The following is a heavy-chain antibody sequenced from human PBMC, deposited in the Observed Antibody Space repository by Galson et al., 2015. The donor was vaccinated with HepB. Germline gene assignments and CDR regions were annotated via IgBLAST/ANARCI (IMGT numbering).Heavy chain of an antibody. J-gene: IGHJ3*02. CDR2: ISYDGSNK. Sequence: SLRLSCAASGFTFSSYAVHWVRQAPGKGLEWVAVISYDGSNKYYADSVKGRFTISSDNSKTTLYLQMSSLRAEDTAVYYCARDRGGSYVFDIWGQGTMVTVSS. CDR1: GFTFSSYA. V-gene: IGHV3-30-3*01. D-gene: IGHD1-26*01. CDR3: ARDRGGSYVFDI.